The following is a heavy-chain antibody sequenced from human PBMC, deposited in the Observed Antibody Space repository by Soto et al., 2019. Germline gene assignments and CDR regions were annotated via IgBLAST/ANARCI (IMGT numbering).Heavy chain of an antibody. CDR3: ARGRYNWNY. CDR1: GGSFSGYY. J-gene: IGHJ4*02. CDR2: INHSGST. Sequence: PSETLSLTCAVYGGSFSGYYWSWIRQPPGKGLEWIGEINHSGSTNYNPSLKSRVTISVDTSKNQFSLKLSSVTAADTAVYYFARGRYNWNYWGQGTLVTVSS. V-gene: IGHV4-34*01. D-gene: IGHD1-20*01.